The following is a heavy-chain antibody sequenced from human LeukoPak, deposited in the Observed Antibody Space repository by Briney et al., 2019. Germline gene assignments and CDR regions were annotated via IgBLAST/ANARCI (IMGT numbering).Heavy chain of an antibody. CDR3: ARDQYYDSSGYYTEAFDY. J-gene: IGHJ4*02. CDR1: GFTFSTYE. Sequence: GGSLRLSCAASGFTFSTYEMNWVRQAPGKGLEWVSYISSSGGTIHYSDSVKGRFTISRDNAKNSLYLQMNSLRAEDTAVYYCARDQYYDSSGYYTEAFDYWGQGTLVTVSS. CDR2: ISSSGGTI. V-gene: IGHV3-48*03. D-gene: IGHD3-22*01.